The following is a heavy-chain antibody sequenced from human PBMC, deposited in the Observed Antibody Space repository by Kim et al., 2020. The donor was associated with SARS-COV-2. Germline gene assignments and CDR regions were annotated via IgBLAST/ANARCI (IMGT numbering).Heavy chain of an antibody. CDR3: ARQAAAGLRYYYYGMDV. D-gene: IGHD6-13*01. CDR1: GGSISSYY. V-gene: IGHV4-59*08. CDR2: IYYSGST. J-gene: IGHJ6*02. Sequence: SETLSLTCTVSGGSISSYYWSWIRQPPGKGLEWIGYIYYSGSTNYNPSLKSRVTISVDTSKNQFSLKLSSVTAADTAVYYCARQAAAGLRYYYYGMDVWGQGTTVTVSS.